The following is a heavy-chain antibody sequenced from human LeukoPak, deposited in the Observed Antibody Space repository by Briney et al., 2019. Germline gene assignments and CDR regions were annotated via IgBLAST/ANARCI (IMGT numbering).Heavy chain of an antibody. CDR2: ISSSSSTI. D-gene: IGHD3-10*01. CDR1: GFTFSSYA. J-gene: IGHJ4*02. CDR3: AREFTMVRGVIITKPYYFDY. V-gene: IGHV3-48*04. Sequence: GGSLRLSCAASGFTFSSYAMSWVRQAPGKGLEWVSYISSSSSTIYYADSVKGRFTISRDNAKNSLYLQMNSLRAEDTAVYYCAREFTMVRGVIITKPYYFDYWGQGILVTVSS.